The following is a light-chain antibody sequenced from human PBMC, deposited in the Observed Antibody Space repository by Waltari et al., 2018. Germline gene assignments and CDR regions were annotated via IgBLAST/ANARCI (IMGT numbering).Light chain of an antibody. Sequence: DIQMTQSPSSLSASVGDRVTITCRASQNIDSDLNWYQQKPGKAPMLLIYAASSLQRGVPSRFSGSGSGTDFTLTVSSLQPEDFAIYYCQQSYTTPPMYTVGQGTKLEIK. J-gene: IGKJ2*01. CDR1: QNIDSD. CDR3: QQSYTTPPMYT. V-gene: IGKV1-39*01. CDR2: AAS.